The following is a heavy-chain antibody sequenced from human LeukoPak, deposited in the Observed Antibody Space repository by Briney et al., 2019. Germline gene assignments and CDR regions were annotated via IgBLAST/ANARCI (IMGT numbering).Heavy chain of an antibody. V-gene: IGHV4-38-2*01. CDR2: IYHSGST. J-gene: IGHJ4*02. CDR1: GYSISSGYY. D-gene: IGHD3-22*01. CDR3: ARATYYYDSRYYFAY. Sequence: PSETLSLTCAVSGYSISSGYYWGWIRQPPGKGLEWIGSIYHSGSTYYNPSLKSRVTISVDTSKNQFSLKLSSVTAADTAVYYCARATYYYDSRYYFAYWGQGTLVTVSS.